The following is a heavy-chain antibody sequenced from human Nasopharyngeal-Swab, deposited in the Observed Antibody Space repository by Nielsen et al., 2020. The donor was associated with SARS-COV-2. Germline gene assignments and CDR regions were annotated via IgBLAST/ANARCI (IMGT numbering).Heavy chain of an antibody. CDR1: GFTFSDSA. CDR2: IISKGNNYAT. Sequence: GGSLRLSCAASGFTFSDSAIHWVRQASGEGLEWVARIISKGNNYATAYSASVTGRFIIFRDDPTNTAYLQMNSLKTEDTAMYYCTRCGGGCYSGRDYWGQGTLVTVSS. V-gene: IGHV3-73*01. J-gene: IGHJ4*02. CDR3: TRCGGGCYSGRDY. D-gene: IGHD2-15*01.